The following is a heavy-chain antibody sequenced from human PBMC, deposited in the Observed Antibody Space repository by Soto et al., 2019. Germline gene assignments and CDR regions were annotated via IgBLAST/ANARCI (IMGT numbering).Heavy chain of an antibody. D-gene: IGHD2-15*01. CDR3: AKRLPNCSGGSCYSWGPAAGY. CDR1: GFTFSSYA. Sequence: GGSLRLSCAASGFTFSSYAMSWVRQAPGKGLEWVSAISGSGGSTYYADSVKGRFTISRDNSKNTLYLQMNSLRAEDTAVYYCAKRLPNCSGGSCYSWGPAAGYWGQGTLVTVSS. J-gene: IGHJ4*02. V-gene: IGHV3-23*01. CDR2: ISGSGGST.